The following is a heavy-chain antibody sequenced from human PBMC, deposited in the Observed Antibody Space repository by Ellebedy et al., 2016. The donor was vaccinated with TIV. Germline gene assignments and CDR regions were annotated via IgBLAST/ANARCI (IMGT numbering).Heavy chain of an antibody. Sequence: ASVKVSXXASGGTFSSYTISWVRQAPGQGLEWMGGIIPIFGTANYAQKFQDRVTITADESTRTTYMELSSLRSEDTAVYYCARDFLRAPDGSESYNNWFDPWGQGTLVTVSS. CDR2: IIPIFGTA. CDR3: ARDFLRAPDGSESYNNWFDP. D-gene: IGHD3-10*01. V-gene: IGHV1-69*13. CDR1: GGTFSSYT. J-gene: IGHJ5*02.